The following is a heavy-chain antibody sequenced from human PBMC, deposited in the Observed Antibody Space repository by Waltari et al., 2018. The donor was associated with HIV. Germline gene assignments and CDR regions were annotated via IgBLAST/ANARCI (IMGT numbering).Heavy chain of an antibody. D-gene: IGHD1-7*01. Sequence: EVQLVESGGGLVEPGASLKLSCADSGFTLSGSSIHWVRQAPGKGLEWVGRITSKAKNYATAYAVSVKGRFLVSRDDSENTAFLQMNSLTTEDTAVYYCTLFGTTDSWGQGTLVTVSS. V-gene: IGHV3-73*02. CDR1: GFTLSGSS. CDR3: TLFGTTDS. J-gene: IGHJ5*01. CDR2: ITSKAKNYAT.